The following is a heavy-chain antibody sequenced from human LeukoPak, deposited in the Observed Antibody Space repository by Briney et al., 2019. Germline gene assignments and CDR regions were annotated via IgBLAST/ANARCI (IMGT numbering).Heavy chain of an antibody. D-gene: IGHD6-13*01. CDR3: ARESRYISSWYTDY. Sequence: PSETLSLTCIVSGGSISSYYWSWIRQPAGKGLEWIGRIYTSGSTNYNPSLKSRVTMSVDTSKNQFSLKLSSVTAADTAVYYCARESRYISSWYTDYWGQGTLVTVSS. CDR1: GGSISSYY. CDR2: IYTSGST. V-gene: IGHV4-4*07. J-gene: IGHJ4*02.